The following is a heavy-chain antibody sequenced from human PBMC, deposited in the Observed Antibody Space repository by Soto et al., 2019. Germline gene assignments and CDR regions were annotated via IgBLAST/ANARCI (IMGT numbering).Heavy chain of an antibody. CDR2: IYYSGST. J-gene: IGHJ4*02. V-gene: IGHV4-30-4*01. D-gene: IGHD2-15*01. CDR3: ARDRDNVPDY. CDR1: GGSISSGDYY. Sequence: SETLSLTCTVSGGSISSGDYYWSWIRQPPGKGLEWIGYIYYSGSTYYNPSLKSRVTISVDTSKNQFSLKLNSVTAADTAVYYCARDRDNVPDYWGQGTLVTASS.